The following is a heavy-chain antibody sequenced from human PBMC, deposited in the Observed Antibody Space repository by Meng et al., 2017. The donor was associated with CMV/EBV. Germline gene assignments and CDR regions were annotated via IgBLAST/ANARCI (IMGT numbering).Heavy chain of an antibody. CDR2: INHSGST. CDR3: ARVAEGYYYDSSGYRPPFDY. J-gene: IGHJ4*02. Sequence: GSLRLSCTVSGGSVSSGSYYWSWIRQPPGKGLEWIGEINHSGSTNYNPSLKSRVTISVDTSKNQFSLKLSSVTAADTAVYYCARVAEGYYYDSSGYRPPFDYWGQGTLVTVSS. CDR1: GGSVSSGSYY. D-gene: IGHD3-22*01. V-gene: IGHV4-61*01.